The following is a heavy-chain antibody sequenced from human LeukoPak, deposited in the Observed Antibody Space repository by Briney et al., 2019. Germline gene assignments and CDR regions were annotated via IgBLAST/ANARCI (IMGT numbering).Heavy chain of an antibody. D-gene: IGHD3-10*01. J-gene: IGHJ4*02. Sequence: GGSLRLSCAASGFTFSSYGMHWVRQAPGKGLEWVSVIYSGGSTYYAGSVKGRFTISRDNSKNTLYLQRNSLRAEETAVYYCARGQGSGTPLYYFDCWGQGTLVTVSS. CDR3: ARGQGSGTPLYYFDC. V-gene: IGHV3-66*01. CDR2: IYSGGST. CDR1: GFTFSSYG.